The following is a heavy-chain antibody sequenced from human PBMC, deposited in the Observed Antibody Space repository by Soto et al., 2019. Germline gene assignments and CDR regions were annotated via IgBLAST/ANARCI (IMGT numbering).Heavy chain of an antibody. CDR2: ISSSSSYI. CDR3: ARDRQQLVPGGYYYGMDV. D-gene: IGHD6-13*01. J-gene: IGHJ6*02. V-gene: IGHV3-21*01. Sequence: EVQLVESGGGLVKPGGSLRLSCAASGFTFSSYSMNWVRQAPGKGLEWVSSISSSSSYIYYADSVKGRFTISRDNAKNSLYLQMNSLRAEDTAVYYCARDRQQLVPGGYYYGMDVWGQGTTVTVSS. CDR1: GFTFSSYS.